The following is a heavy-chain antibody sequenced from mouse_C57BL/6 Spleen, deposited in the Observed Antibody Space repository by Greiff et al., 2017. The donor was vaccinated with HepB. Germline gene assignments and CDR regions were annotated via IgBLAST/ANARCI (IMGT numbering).Heavy chain of an antibody. CDR3: AREGGLRSWYFDV. CDR2: ISDGGSYT. CDR1: GFTFSSYA. J-gene: IGHJ1*03. D-gene: IGHD1-1*01. V-gene: IGHV5-4*01. Sequence: EVMLVESGGGLVKPGGSLKLSCAASGFTFSSYAMSWVRQTPEKRLEWVATISDGGSYTYYPDNVKGRFTISRDNAKNNLYLQMSHLKSEDTAMYYCAREGGLRSWYFDVWGTGTTVTVSS.